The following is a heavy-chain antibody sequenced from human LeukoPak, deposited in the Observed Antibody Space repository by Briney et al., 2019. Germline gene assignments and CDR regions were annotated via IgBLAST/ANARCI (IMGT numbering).Heavy chain of an antibody. CDR2: IYYSGST. V-gene: IGHV4-59*08. D-gene: IGHD3-10*01. J-gene: IGHJ4*02. CDR3: ARGGSGSYSLPFDY. CDR1: GGSISSYY. Sequence: PETLSLTCTVSGGSISSYYWSWIRQPPGKGLEWIGYIYYSGSTNYNPSLKSRVTISVDTSKNQFSLKLSSVTAADTAVYYCARGGSGSYSLPFDYWGQGTLVTVSS.